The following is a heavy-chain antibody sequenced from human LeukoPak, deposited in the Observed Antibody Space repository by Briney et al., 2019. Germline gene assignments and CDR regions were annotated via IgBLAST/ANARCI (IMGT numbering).Heavy chain of an antibody. Sequence: ASVKVSCKVSGYTFTVYHMHWVRQAPGQGLEWMGRINPNSGNTNFAQKFQGRVTMTRDTSISTAYMELSRLRSDDTAVYYCARALGYGSGSYLLTIYWGQGTLVTVSS. CDR2: INPNSGNT. CDR1: GYTFTVYH. V-gene: IGHV1-2*06. CDR3: ARALGYGSGSYLLTIY. D-gene: IGHD3-10*01. J-gene: IGHJ4*02.